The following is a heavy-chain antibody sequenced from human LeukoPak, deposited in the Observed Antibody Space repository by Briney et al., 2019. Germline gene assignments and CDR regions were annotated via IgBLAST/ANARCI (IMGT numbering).Heavy chain of an antibody. Sequence: PGGSLRLSCAASGFTFSSYWMSWVRQAPGKGLEWVANIKQDGSEKYYVDSMKGRFTISRDNAKSSLFLQMNSLRAEDTAVYYCTTDHYDFWSGYTYYFDYWGQGTLVTVSS. CDR2: IKQDGSEK. V-gene: IGHV3-7*03. D-gene: IGHD3-3*01. CDR3: TTDHYDFWSGYTYYFDY. J-gene: IGHJ4*02. CDR1: GFTFSSYW.